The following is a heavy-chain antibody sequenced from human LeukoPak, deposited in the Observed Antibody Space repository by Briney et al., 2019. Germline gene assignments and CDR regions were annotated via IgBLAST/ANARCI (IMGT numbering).Heavy chain of an antibody. CDR2: IWYDGSNK. J-gene: IGHJ4*02. D-gene: IGHD6-13*01. CDR3: ARDSRPYSSSWDYYFDY. CDR1: GFTFSSYG. V-gene: IGHV3-33*01. Sequence: PGGSLRLSCAASGFTFSSYGMHWVRQAPGKGLEWVAVIWYDGSNKYYADFVKGRFTISRDNSKNTLYLQMNSLRAEGTAVYYCARDSRPYSSSWDYYFDYWGQGTLVTVSS.